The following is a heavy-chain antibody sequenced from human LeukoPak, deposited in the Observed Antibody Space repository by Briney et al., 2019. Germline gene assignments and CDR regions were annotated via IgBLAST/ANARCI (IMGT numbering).Heavy chain of an antibody. CDR2: IYYSGST. CDR1: GGSISSGSYY. Sequence: PSQTLSLTCTVSGGSISSGSYYWSWIRQPAGKGLEWIGYIYYSGSTNYNPSLKSRVTISVDTSKNQFSLKLSSVTAADTAVYYCARLVAVAGYYYYGMDVWGQGTTVTVSS. J-gene: IGHJ6*02. CDR3: ARLVAVAGYYYYGMDV. D-gene: IGHD6-19*01. V-gene: IGHV4-61*09.